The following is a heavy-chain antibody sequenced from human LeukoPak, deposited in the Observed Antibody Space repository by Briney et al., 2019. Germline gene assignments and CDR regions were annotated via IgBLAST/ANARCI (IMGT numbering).Heavy chain of an antibody. Sequence: ASVKVSCKASGYTFTSNYIHWVRQAPGQGLEWMGMIYPRDGSTSYAQKFQGRVTVTRDTSTSTVHMELSGLRSEDTAVYYCARDSGYSYGFSWGQGTLVTVSS. CDR3: ARDSGYSYGFS. V-gene: IGHV1-46*01. J-gene: IGHJ4*02. D-gene: IGHD5-18*01. CDR2: IYPRDGST. CDR1: GYTFTSNY.